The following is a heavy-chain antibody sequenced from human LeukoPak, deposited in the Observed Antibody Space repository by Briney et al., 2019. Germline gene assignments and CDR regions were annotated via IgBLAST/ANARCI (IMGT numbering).Heavy chain of an antibody. J-gene: IGHJ4*02. CDR2: ISAYNGYT. V-gene: IGHV1-18*01. D-gene: IGHD1/OR15-1a*01. Sequence: ASVKVSCKTSGYTFTTHDINWVRQAPGQGLEWMGRISAYNGYTNYGRRFQGRVTMTTDTSTNTAYMELRSLRSDDTAVYYCARVGTGTRSFDSWGQGTLVIVSS. CDR3: ARVGTGTRSFDS. CDR1: GYTFTTHD.